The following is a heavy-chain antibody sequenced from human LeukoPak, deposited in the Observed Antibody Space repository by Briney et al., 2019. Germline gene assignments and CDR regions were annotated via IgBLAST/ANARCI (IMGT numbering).Heavy chain of an antibody. CDR3: ARDAGFGYYDSSGYYYDY. V-gene: IGHV3-74*01. D-gene: IGHD3-22*01. CDR2: INSDGSST. Sequence: QPGGSLRLSCAASGFTFSSYWMHWVRQAPGKGLVWVSRINSDGSSTSYADSVKGRLTISRDNAKNTLYLQMNSLRAEDTAVYYCARDAGFGYYDSSGYYYDYWGQGTLVTVSS. J-gene: IGHJ4*02. CDR1: GFTFSSYW.